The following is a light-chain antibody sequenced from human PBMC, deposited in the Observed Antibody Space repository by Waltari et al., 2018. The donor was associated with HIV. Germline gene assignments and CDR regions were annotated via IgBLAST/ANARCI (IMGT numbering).Light chain of an antibody. CDR2: AAS. CDR1: QSIRSW. V-gene: IGKV1-12*01. Sequence: DVQMTQSPSFVSASVGDRVIITCRASQSIRSWLAWYQQKPGKAPKLLIYAASTLQSWVPSRFSGSGSGTDFTLTISSLQPEDFATYYCQQGNSFPRTFGQGTKVEIK. J-gene: IGKJ1*01. CDR3: QQGNSFPRT.